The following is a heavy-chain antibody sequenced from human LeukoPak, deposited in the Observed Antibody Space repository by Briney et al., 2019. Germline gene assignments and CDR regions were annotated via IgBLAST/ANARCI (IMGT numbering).Heavy chain of an antibody. V-gene: IGHV4-31*03. CDR1: GGSISSGGYY. Sequence: SETLSLTCTVSGGSISSGGYYWSWNRQHPGKGLEWIGYIYYSGSTYYNPSLKSRVTISVDTSKNQFSLKLSSVTAADTAVYYCARGGSDYDYYMDVWGKGTTVTVSS. CDR2: IYYSGST. J-gene: IGHJ6*03. CDR3: ARGGSDYDYYMDV.